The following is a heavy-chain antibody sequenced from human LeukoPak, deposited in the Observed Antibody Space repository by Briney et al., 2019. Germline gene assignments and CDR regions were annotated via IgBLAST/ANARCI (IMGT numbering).Heavy chain of an antibody. V-gene: IGHV5-51*01. D-gene: IGHD3-22*01. Sequence: GESLKISCKGSGYSFTSYWIGWVRQMPGKGLEWMGIIYPGDSDTRYSPSFQGQVTISADKSISTAYLQWSSLKASDTAMYYCARHTYDSSGYYPDAFDIWGQGTMVTVSS. CDR3: ARHTYDSSGYYPDAFDI. J-gene: IGHJ3*02. CDR2: IYPGDSDT. CDR1: GYSFTSYW.